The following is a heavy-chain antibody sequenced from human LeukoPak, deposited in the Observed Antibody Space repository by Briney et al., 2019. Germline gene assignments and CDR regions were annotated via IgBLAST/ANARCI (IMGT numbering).Heavy chain of an antibody. CDR1: GESISGFY. CDR2: IYYSGST. V-gene: IGHV4-59*01. CDR3: ARLYYYGSGSPPVYDY. Sequence: PSETLSLTCTVSGESISGFYWTWLRQPPGKGLEWIGYIYYSGSTNYNPSLKSRVTISVDTSKNQFSLKLSSVTAADTAVYYCARLYYYGSGSPPVYDYWGQGTLVTVSS. D-gene: IGHD3-10*01. J-gene: IGHJ4*02.